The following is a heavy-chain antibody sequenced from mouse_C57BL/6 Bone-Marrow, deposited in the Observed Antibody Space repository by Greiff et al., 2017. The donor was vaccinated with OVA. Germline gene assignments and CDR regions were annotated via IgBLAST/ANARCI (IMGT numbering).Heavy chain of an antibody. CDR3: ARIITTVVDYYCDY. V-gene: IGHV1-59*01. CDR1: GYTFTSYW. Sequence: QVQLQQPGAELVRPGTSVKLSCKASGYTFTSYWMHWVKQRPGQGLEWIGVIDPSDSYTNYNQKFKGKATLTVDTSSSTAYMQLSSLTSEDSAVYYCARIITTVVDYYCDYWGQGTTLTVSS. D-gene: IGHD1-1*01. J-gene: IGHJ2*01. CDR2: IDPSDSYT.